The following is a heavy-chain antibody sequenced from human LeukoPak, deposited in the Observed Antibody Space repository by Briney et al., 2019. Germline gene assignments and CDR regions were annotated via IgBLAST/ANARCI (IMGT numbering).Heavy chain of an antibody. J-gene: IGHJ3*02. CDR1: GCSVSSYY. Sequence: SETLSLTCTVSGCSVSSYYWSWVRQPPGQGLEWIGYVYYGGTTSYSPSLKSRVTMSIDRSKNQFSLTLFSVTAADTAIYYCARDCTGGSCYPPSDAFDIWGQGTKVTVSS. CDR3: ARDCTGGSCYPPSDAFDI. D-gene: IGHD2-15*01. V-gene: IGHV4-59*02. CDR2: VYYGGTT.